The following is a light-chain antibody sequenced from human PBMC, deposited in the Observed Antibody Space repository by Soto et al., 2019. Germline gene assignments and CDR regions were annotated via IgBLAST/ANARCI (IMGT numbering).Light chain of an antibody. J-gene: IGLJ1*01. CDR1: SNDVGRFNY. Sequence: QSALTQAPSASGSPGQSVTISCAGTSNDVGRFNYVSWYQRHPGKAPKLIIYEVNKRPSGVPDRFSGSKSGNTASLTVSGLQAEDEADYFCSSFEHGTSYVFGTGTKVTVL. V-gene: IGLV2-8*01. CDR3: SSFEHGTSYV. CDR2: EVN.